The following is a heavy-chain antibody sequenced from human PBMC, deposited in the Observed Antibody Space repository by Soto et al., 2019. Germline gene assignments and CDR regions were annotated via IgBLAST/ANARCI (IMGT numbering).Heavy chain of an antibody. J-gene: IGHJ4*02. CDR2: IIPISGTA. D-gene: IGHD1-20*01. Sequence: GASVKVSCKASGGTFSSYAISWVRQAPGQGLEWMGGIIPISGTANYAQKFQGRVTITADESTSTAYMELSSLRSEDTAVYYCAREKSRLNWNPNPRSFDYWGQGTLVTVSS. CDR1: GGTFSSYA. V-gene: IGHV1-69*13. CDR3: AREKSRLNWNPNPRSFDY.